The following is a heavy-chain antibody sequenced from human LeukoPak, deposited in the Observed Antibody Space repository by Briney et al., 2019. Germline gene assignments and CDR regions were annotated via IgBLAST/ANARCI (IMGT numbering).Heavy chain of an antibody. V-gene: IGHV3-30*03. CDR1: GGSFSGYY. CDR2: ISYDGSNK. D-gene: IGHD2-21*02. J-gene: IGHJ4*02. Sequence: LSLTCAVYGGSFSGYYWSWIRQPPGKGLEWVAVISYDGSNKYYADSVKGRFTISRDNSKNTLYLQMNSLRAEDTAVYYCAREDPRDCYFDYWGQGTLVTVSS. CDR3: AREDPRDCYFDY.